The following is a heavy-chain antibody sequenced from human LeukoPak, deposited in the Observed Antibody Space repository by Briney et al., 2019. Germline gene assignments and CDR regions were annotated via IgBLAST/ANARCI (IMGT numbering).Heavy chain of an antibody. D-gene: IGHD6-13*01. CDR2: IYPGDSET. J-gene: IGHJ3*02. V-gene: IGHV5-51*01. Sequence: GESLKISCKGSGYSVTRYWIGWGRQMPGKGLEWVGIIYPGDSETRYSPSFQGQATISADKSISTAYLLWSRLKASATAMYYCARRIVAAGNDAFDIWGQGTMVTVSS. CDR3: ARRIVAAGNDAFDI. CDR1: GYSVTRYW.